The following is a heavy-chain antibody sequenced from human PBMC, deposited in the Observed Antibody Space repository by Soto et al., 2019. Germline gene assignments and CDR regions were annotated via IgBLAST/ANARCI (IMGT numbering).Heavy chain of an antibody. Sequence: GGSLRLSCASSGFTFSSYSMNLVRQAPGKGLEWVSSISSSSSYIYYADSVKGRFTISRDNAKNSLYLQMNSLRAEDTAVYYCAKGRGYSGYVDAFDIWGQGTMVTVSS. CDR3: AKGRGYSGYVDAFDI. CDR1: GFTFSSYS. CDR2: ISSSSSYI. D-gene: IGHD5-12*01. J-gene: IGHJ3*02. V-gene: IGHV3-21*01.